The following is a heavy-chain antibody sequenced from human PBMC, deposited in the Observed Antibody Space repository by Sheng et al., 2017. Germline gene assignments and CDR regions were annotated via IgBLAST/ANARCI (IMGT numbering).Heavy chain of an antibody. Sequence: QVQLVQSGAEVKKPGSSVKVSCKASGGTFSNFAFNWVRQAPGQGLEWMGGIIPILGIANYAQKFQGRVTITADKSTSTAYMELSSLRSEDTAVYYCSRLGSSSGWYRFDSWGQGTLVTVSS. CDR2: IIPILGIA. V-gene: IGHV1-69*04. CDR3: SRLGSSSGWYRFDS. J-gene: IGHJ4*02. CDR1: GGTFSNFA. D-gene: IGHD6-19*01.